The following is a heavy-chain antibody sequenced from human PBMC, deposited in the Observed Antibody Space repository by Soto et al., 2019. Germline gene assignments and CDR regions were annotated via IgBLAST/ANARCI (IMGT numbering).Heavy chain of an antibody. Sequence: GESMRLSCSVSGINFSDYFISWVSQAPGRGLEWVTVISKGGSNLYFADSVKGRFTISRDNSKNTLYLQMNSLRSEDTAVYYCAREVEYTSAFGISSSFDDWGQGTLVTVSS. J-gene: IGHJ4*02. CDR2: ISKGGSNL. V-gene: IGHV3-30-3*01. CDR3: AREVEYTSAFGISSSFDD. D-gene: IGHD6-19*01. CDR1: GINFSDYF.